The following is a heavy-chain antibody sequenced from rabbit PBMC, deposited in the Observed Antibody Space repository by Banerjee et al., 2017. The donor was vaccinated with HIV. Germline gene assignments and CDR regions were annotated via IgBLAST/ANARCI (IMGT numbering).Heavy chain of an antibody. V-gene: IGHV1S45*01. J-gene: IGHJ4*01. CDR1: GFSFSNKYV. CDR2: INTSSGNT. Sequence: QEQLEESGGGLVKPEGSLTLTCKASGFSFSNKYVMCWVRQAPGKGLEWIACINTSSGNTVYASWAKGRFTISKTSTTVTLQMTSLTAADTATYLCARDLAGVIGWNFNLWGQGTLVTVS. D-gene: IGHD4-1*01. CDR3: ARDLAGVIGWNFNL.